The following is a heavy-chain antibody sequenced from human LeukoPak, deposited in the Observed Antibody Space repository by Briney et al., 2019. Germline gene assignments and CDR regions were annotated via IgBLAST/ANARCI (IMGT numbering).Heavy chain of an antibody. J-gene: IGHJ4*02. CDR1: GGTFSSYT. V-gene: IGHV1-69*02. Sequence: SVKVSCKASGGTFSSYTISWVRQAPGQGLEWMGRIIPILGIANYAQKFQGRVTITADKSTCTAYMELSSLRSEDTAVYYCATPSARKGSYGDYGDFDYWGQGTLVTVSS. CDR2: IIPILGIA. CDR3: ATPSARKGSYGDYGDFDY. D-gene: IGHD4-17*01.